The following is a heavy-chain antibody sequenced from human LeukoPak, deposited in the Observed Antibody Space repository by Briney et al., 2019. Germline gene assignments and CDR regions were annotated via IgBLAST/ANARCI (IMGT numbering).Heavy chain of an antibody. CDR2: IYYSGST. V-gene: IGHV4-31*03. CDR3: ARKRREGKLWFNRGNFDY. Sequence: SQTLSLTCTVSGGSISSGGYYWSWIRQHPGKGLEWIGHIYYSGSTYYNPSLKSRVTISVDTSKNQFSLKLSSVTAADTAVYYCARKRREGKLWFNRGNFDYWGQGTLVTVSS. D-gene: IGHD3-10*01. CDR1: GGSISSGGYY. J-gene: IGHJ4*02.